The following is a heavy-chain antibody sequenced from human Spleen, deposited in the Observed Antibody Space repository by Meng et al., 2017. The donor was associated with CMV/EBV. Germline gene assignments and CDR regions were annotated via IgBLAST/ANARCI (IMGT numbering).Heavy chain of an antibody. CDR2: IKQDGTEQ. V-gene: IGHV3-7*01. CDR3: GRDDFIVGANTRGYYYYYGVDV. D-gene: IGHD1-26*01. Sequence: GGSLRLSCAASGFTFSTYWMSWVRQAPGKGLEWVANIKQDGTEQNYADSVKGRFIISRDNAKNSLYLQMSSLRAEDTAVFYCGRDDFIVGANTRGYYYYYGVDVWGQGTTVTVSS. CDR1: GFTFSTYW. J-gene: IGHJ6*02.